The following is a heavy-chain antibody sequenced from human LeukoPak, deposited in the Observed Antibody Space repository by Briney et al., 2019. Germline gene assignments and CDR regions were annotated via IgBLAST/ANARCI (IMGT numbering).Heavy chain of an antibody. CDR2: ISYDGSNK. V-gene: IGHV3-30*18. CDR1: GFTFSSHG. J-gene: IGHJ4*02. Sequence: GGSLRLSCAASGFTFSSHGMHWVRQAPGKGLEWVAVISYDGSNKYYADSVKGRFTISRDNSKNTLYLQMNSLRAEDTAVYYRAKDRLNYFDYWGQGTLVTVSS. CDR3: AKDRLNYFDY.